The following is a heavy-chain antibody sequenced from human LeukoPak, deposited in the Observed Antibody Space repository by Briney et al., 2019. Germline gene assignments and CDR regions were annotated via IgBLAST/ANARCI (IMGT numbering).Heavy chain of an antibody. Sequence: GGSLRLSCAASGFTVSSNYMSWVRQAPGKGLEWVSVIYSGGSTYYEESVKGLFTISRDNSKNALYLQMSSLKAEDTAVYYWARDRYSSSSNFDYWGRGTLATVSS. CDR1: GFTVSSNY. D-gene: IGHD6-13*01. J-gene: IGHJ4*02. V-gene: IGHV3-66*02. CDR2: IYSGGST. CDR3: ARDRYSSSSNFDY.